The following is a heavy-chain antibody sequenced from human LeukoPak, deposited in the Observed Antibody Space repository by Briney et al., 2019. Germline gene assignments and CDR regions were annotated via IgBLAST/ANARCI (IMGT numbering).Heavy chain of an antibody. Sequence: SETLSLTCTVSAYSISSGYYWGWIRQPPGKGLEWIGSVYHSGITFYNPSLKSRITISVDTSRNQFSLKLTSVTAADTAVYYCAREGTVRWFDPWGQGTLVTVSS. CDR1: AYSISSGYY. CDR2: VYHSGIT. D-gene: IGHD1-14*01. J-gene: IGHJ5*02. V-gene: IGHV4-38-2*02. CDR3: AREGTVRWFDP.